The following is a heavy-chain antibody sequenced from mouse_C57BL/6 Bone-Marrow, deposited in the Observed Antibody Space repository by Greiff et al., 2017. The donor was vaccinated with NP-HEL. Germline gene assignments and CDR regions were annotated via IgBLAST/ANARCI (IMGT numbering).Heavy chain of an antibody. J-gene: IGHJ1*03. CDR3: GRDRELTLYFEG. D-gene: IGHD2-12*01. CDR2: ISAGGSCT. V-gene: IGHV5-4*01. Sequence: EVQLVESGGGLVKPGGSLKLSCAASGFTFSSYAMSWVRQTPEKRLEWVATISAGGSCTYYPDNVKGRFTISRDNAKNNLYLQLSHLTSEDTARDYGGRDRELTLYFEGWGTVATVTVAS. CDR1: GFTFSSYA.